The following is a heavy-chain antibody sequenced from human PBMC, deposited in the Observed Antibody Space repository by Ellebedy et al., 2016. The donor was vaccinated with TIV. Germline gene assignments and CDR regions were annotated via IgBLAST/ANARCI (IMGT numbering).Heavy chain of an antibody. CDR3: AKDGSGQSAY. J-gene: IGHJ4*02. CDR1: GFTFSSCW. CDR2: INQDGSDK. V-gene: IGHV3-7*01. D-gene: IGHD6-19*01. Sequence: GGSLRLXCAGSGFTFSSCWMNWFRQAPGKGLEWVANINQDGSDKAYVDSVKGRFTISRDNAKNSLYLQMSRLRAEDTALYYCAKDGSGQSAYWGQGTLVTVSS.